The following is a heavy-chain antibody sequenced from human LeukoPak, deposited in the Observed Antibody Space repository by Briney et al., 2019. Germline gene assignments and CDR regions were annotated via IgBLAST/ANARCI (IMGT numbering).Heavy chain of an antibody. V-gene: IGHV4-31*03. CDR3: ARALSSWYNFDY. D-gene: IGHD6-13*01. CDR2: IYYSGST. J-gene: IGHJ4*02. Sequence: PSETLSLTCTVSGGSISSGGYYWSWIRQHPGKGLEWIGYIYYSGSTYYNPSLKSRVTISVDTSKNQFSLKLSSVTAADTAVYYCARALSSWYNFDYWGQGTLVTVSS. CDR1: GGSISSGGYY.